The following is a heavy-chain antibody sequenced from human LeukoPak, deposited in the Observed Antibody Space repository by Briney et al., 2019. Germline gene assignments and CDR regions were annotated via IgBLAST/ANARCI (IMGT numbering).Heavy chain of an antibody. D-gene: IGHD6-13*01. CDR3: ARDADSSRWLHWVVCSGWFDP. CDR1: GFTFSSYA. V-gene: IGHV3-30-3*01. Sequence: PGGSLRLSCAASGFTFSSYAMHWVRQAPGKGLEWVAVISYDGSNKYYADSVKGRFTISRDNSKNTLYLQMNSLRAEDTAVYYCARDADSSRWLHWVVCSGWFDPWGQGTLVTVSS. J-gene: IGHJ5*02. CDR2: ISYDGSNK.